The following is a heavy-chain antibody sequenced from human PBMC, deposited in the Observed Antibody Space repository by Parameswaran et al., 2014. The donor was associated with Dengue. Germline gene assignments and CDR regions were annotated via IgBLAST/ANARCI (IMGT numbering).Heavy chain of an antibody. Sequence: VRQAPGQGLEWMGWMNPNSGNTGYAQKFQGRVTMTRNTSISTAYMELSSLRSEDTAVYYCARWGDYYYMDVWGKGTTVTVSS. V-gene: IGHV1-8*01. D-gene: IGHD3-16*01. CDR2: MNPNSGNT. J-gene: IGHJ6*03. CDR3: ARWGDYYYMDV.